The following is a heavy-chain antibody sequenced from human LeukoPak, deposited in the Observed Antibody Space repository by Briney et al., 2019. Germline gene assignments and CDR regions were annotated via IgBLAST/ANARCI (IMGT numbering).Heavy chain of an antibody. CDR1: GGSISSGGYY. CDR3: ARTNPYYDFWSGYPNDY. Sequence: SETLSLTCTVSGGSISSGGYYWSWIRQHPGKGLEWIGYIYYSGSTYYNPSLKSRVTISGDTSKNQFSLKLSSVTAADTAVYYCARTNPYYDFWSGYPNDYWGQGTLVTVSS. D-gene: IGHD3-3*01. J-gene: IGHJ4*02. V-gene: IGHV4-31*03. CDR2: IYYSGST.